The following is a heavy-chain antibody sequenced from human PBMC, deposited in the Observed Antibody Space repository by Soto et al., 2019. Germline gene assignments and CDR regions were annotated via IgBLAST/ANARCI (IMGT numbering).Heavy chain of an antibody. CDR1: GGTFSSYA. CDR3: ARREYYYDSRGYYSSRGFDY. J-gene: IGHJ4*02. D-gene: IGHD3-22*01. CDR2: IIPIFGTA. Sequence: QVQLVQSGAEVKKPGSSVKVSCKASGGTFSSYAISWVRQAPGQGLEWMGGIIPIFGTANYAQKFQGRVTITADKSTSTAYMELSSLRSEDTAVYYCARREYYYDSRGYYSSRGFDYWGQGTLVTVSS. V-gene: IGHV1-69*06.